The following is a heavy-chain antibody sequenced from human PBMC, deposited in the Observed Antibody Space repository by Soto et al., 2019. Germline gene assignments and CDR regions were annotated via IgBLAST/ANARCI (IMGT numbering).Heavy chain of an antibody. Sequence: PGGSLRLSCAASGFTFSVYGMHWVRQAPGKGLEWVAVISYDGSSKYYADSVKGRFTISRDNSKNTLYLQMNSLRAEDTAVYYCAKDRMVAARDEQYYFDYWGQGTLVTVSS. J-gene: IGHJ4*02. D-gene: IGHD2-15*01. V-gene: IGHV3-30*18. CDR1: GFTFSVYG. CDR2: ISYDGSSK. CDR3: AKDRMVAARDEQYYFDY.